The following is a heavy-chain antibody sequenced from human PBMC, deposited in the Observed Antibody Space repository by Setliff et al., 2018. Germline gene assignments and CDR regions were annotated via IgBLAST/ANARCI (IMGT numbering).Heavy chain of an antibody. J-gene: IGHJ3*01. CDR2: INPNSGGR. Sequence: GASVKVSCKASGYIFRDYYIHWVRQAPGQGLEWMGWINPNSGGREYAEAFQGRVTLTGDTSIRTAFMELSGLTSDDTAVYYCAGPFDVGPYPRPIDGLDLWGLGTRVTV. D-gene: IGHD3-9*01. CDR1: GYIFRDYY. CDR3: AGPFDVGPYPRPIDGLDL. V-gene: IGHV1-2*02.